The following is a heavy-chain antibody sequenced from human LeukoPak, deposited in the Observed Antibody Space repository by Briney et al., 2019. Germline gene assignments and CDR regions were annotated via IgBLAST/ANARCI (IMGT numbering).Heavy chain of an antibody. Sequence: PGGSLRLSCAASGFTCNSAWMSWVRQAPGKGLEWVGRIKSKSDGGTTDYAAPVKGRFTISRDDSKNTLYLQMNSLKTEDTAVYYCTTVEYAAFDIWGQGTMVTVSS. J-gene: IGHJ3*02. CDR3: TTVEYAAFDI. CDR1: GFTCNSAW. D-gene: IGHD2/OR15-2a*01. CDR2: IKSKSDGGTT. V-gene: IGHV3-15*01.